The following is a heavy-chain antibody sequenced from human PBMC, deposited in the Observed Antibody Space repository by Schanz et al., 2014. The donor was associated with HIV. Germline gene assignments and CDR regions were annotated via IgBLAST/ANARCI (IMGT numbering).Heavy chain of an antibody. CDR3: ARGRKDVSMITLYWFDP. CDR1: GFTFTSFA. J-gene: IGHJ5*02. V-gene: IGHV1-8*01. CDR2: MNPNSGNT. Sequence: QVQLVQSGSEVKKDGASVKVSCKTSGFTFTSFALSWVRQAAGQGLEWMGWMNPNSGNTGYAQKFQGRVIMTRNASISTAYMELSSLRPEDTAVYYCARGRKDVSMITLYWFDPWGQGTLVTVSS. D-gene: IGHD3-22*01.